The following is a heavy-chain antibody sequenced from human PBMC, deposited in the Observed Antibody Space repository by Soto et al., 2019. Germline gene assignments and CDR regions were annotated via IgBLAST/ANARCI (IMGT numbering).Heavy chain of an antibody. CDR2: INHSGST. Sequence: QVQLQQWGAGLLKPSETLSLTCAVYGGSFSGYYWSWIRQPPGKGLEWIGEINHSGSTNYNPSLKSRVTISVDTSKNQFSLKLSSVTAADTAVYYCAIKPPYYGDYKVDVWGQGTTVTVS. D-gene: IGHD4-17*01. CDR1: GGSFSGYY. CDR3: AIKPPYYGDYKVDV. V-gene: IGHV4-34*01. J-gene: IGHJ6*02.